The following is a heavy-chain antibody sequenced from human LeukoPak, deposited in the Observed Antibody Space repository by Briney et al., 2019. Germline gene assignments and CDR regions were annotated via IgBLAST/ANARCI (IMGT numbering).Heavy chain of an antibody. D-gene: IGHD3-22*01. CDR3: ARGRYYYDSSGYSLNFDY. CDR1: GGSISSYY. V-gene: IGHV4-4*07. CDR2: IYSTGST. Sequence: MASETLSLTCTVSGGSISSYYWSWIRQPAGKGLEWIGRIYSTGSTNYNPSLKSRVTMSVDTSKNQFSLRLRSVTAADTAVYYCARGRYYYDSSGYSLNFDYWGQGTLVTVSS. J-gene: IGHJ4*02.